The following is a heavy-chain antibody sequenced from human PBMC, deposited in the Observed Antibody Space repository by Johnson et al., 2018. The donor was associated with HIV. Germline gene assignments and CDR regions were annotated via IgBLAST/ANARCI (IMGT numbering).Heavy chain of an antibody. D-gene: IGHD3-16*01. Sequence: QVQLVESGGGLVQPGGSLRLSCAASGFTFSSYAMHWVRQAPGKGLEWVAVISYDGSNKFYADSVKGRFTISRDSAQNSLYLQMNTLRAEDTAIYYCARDPGWGAFDIWGQGTVVTVSS. CDR3: ARDPGWGAFDI. V-gene: IGHV3-30*04. J-gene: IGHJ3*02. CDR2: ISYDGSNK. CDR1: GFTFSSYA.